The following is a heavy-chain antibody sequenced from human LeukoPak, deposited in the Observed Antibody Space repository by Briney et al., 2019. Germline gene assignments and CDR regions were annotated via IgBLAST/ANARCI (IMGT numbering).Heavy chain of an antibody. D-gene: IGHD3-3*01. CDR1: GFTFSSYG. CDR2: IWYDGSNK. Sequence: PGRSLRLSCAASGFTFSSYGMHWVRQAPGKGLEWVAVIWYDGSNKYYADSVKGRFTISRDNSKNTLYLQMNSLRAEDTAVYYCARARYNDFWSGYYEYYYYYYGMDVWGQGTTVTVSS. J-gene: IGHJ6*02. CDR3: ARARYNDFWSGYYEYYYYYYGMDV. V-gene: IGHV3-33*01.